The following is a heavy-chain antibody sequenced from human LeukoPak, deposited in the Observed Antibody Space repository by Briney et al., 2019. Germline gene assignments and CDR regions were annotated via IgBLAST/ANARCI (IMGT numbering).Heavy chain of an antibody. V-gene: IGHV3-23*01. Sequence: PGGSPRLSCAASGFTFSSYAMNWVRQAPGKGLERVSAISGSGDSTYYADSVKGRFTISRDNSKNTLYLQMNSLRAEDTAVYYCAKGSSGSFYSHFDYWGQGTLVTVSS. CDR1: GFTFSSYA. D-gene: IGHD3-10*01. CDR3: AKGSSGSFYSHFDY. J-gene: IGHJ4*02. CDR2: ISGSGDST.